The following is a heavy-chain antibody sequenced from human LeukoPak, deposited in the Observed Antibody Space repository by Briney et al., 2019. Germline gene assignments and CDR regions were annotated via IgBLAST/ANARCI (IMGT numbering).Heavy chain of an antibody. V-gene: IGHV1-2*02. D-gene: IGHD6-13*01. J-gene: IGHJ4*02. Sequence: ASVKVSCKASGYTFTGYYMHWVRQAPGQGLEWMGWINPHSGGRNLAQKFQGRVTMTRDTSITTAYLELSGLTSDDTAMYYCAKVRDRLSSFYPAAWGQGTLVSVSS. CDR3: AKVRDRLSSFYPAA. CDR2: INPHSGGR. CDR1: GYTFTGYY.